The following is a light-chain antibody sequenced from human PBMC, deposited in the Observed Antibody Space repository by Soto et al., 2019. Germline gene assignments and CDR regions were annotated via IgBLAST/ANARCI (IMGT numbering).Light chain of an antibody. Sequence: DIQMTQSPSSVSASVGDSLTITCRASQGITSWVAWYQHKPGRAPKLLIYAASRFQSGVPSRFSGRGSGTDFTLTISSLQPEDFGTYYCQQTSSFPLTLGGGTKVEIK. V-gene: IGKV1-12*01. CDR2: AAS. CDR1: QGITSW. J-gene: IGKJ4*01. CDR3: QQTSSFPLT.